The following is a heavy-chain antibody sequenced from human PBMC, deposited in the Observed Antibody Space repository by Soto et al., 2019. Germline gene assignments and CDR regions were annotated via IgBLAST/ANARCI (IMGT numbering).Heavy chain of an antibody. Sequence: QVTVKESGPVLVKPTETLTLTCTVSGFSLSNAGLGVSWIRQPPGKALEWLAHIFSNDEKSYSTSLKSRLTISKDTSKSQVVLIMTNMDPVDTATYYCASTYSASWYLFDPWGQGTLVSVSS. CDR2: IFSNDEK. CDR1: GFSLSNAGLG. CDR3: ASTYSASWYLFDP. V-gene: IGHV2-26*04. D-gene: IGHD6-13*01. J-gene: IGHJ5*02.